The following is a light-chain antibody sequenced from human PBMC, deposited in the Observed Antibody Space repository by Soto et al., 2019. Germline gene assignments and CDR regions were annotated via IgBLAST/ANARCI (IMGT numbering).Light chain of an antibody. CDR3: QQYNTWPPTWT. J-gene: IGKJ1*01. V-gene: IGKV3-11*01. CDR2: DAS. Sequence: EIVLTQSPATLSLSPGERATLSCRASQSVSSYLAWYQQKPGQAPRLLIYDASNRATGIPARFSGSGSGTDFTLTISSLEPEDFAVYYCQQYNTWPPTWTFGQGTKVEIK. CDR1: QSVSSY.